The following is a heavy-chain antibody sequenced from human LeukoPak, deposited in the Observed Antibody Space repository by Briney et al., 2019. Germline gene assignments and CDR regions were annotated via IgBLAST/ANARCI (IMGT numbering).Heavy chain of an antibody. CDR1: GFTFSSYG. J-gene: IGHJ4*02. Sequence: GGSLRLSCAASGFTFSSYGMHWVRQAPAKGLERVAVISYDGSNKYYADSVKGRFTISRDNSKNTLYLQMNSLRAEDTAVYYCARGARYSGSYYDYWGQGTLVTVSS. V-gene: IGHV3-30*03. CDR3: ARGARYSGSYYDY. CDR2: ISYDGSNK. D-gene: IGHD1-26*01.